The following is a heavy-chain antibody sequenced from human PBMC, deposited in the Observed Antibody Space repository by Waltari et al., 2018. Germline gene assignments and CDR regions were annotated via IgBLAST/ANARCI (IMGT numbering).Heavy chain of an antibody. CDR1: GGSISRYY. J-gene: IGHJ6*03. V-gene: IGHV4-59*01. Sequence: QVQLQESGPGLVKPSETLSLTCTVSGGSISRYYWSWIRQPPGKGLDWIGAIYYSWSTNHNPSLKSRVTISVDTSKNQFSLKLSSVTAADTAVYDCARQSGSYGGYYYYYYMDVWGKGTTVTVSS. CDR2: IYYSWST. D-gene: IGHD1-26*01. CDR3: ARQSGSYGGYYYYYYMDV.